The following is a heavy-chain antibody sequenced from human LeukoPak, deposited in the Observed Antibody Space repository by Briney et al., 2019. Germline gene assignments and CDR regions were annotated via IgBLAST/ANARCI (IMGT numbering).Heavy chain of an antibody. CDR2: ISSSGSTI. D-gene: IGHD2-15*01. CDR1: GFTFSDYY. V-gene: IGHV3-11*01. J-gene: IGHJ6*02. Sequence: KPGGSLRLSCAASGFTFSDYYMSWIRQAPGKGLEWVSYISSSGSTIYYADSVKGRFTISRDNAKNSLYLQMNSLRAEDTAVYYCARSYRHHCSGGSCYSYYYYGMDVWGQGTTVTVSS. CDR3: ARSYRHHCSGGSCYSYYYYGMDV.